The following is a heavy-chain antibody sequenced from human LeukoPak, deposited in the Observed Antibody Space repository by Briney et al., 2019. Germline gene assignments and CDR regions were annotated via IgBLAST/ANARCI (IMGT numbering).Heavy chain of an antibody. CDR1: GGPISTHY. CDR2: VYFTGTT. V-gene: IGHV4-59*11. D-gene: IGHD6-19*01. Sequence: SETLSLTCSVSGGPISTHYWNWIRQAPGKGLEWIGYVYFTGTTNYNPNLTSRLTISVDTSKKQFSLNLTSVTAADTAVYYCARGLRYSSGWNDYYMDVWGKGTTVTVSS. J-gene: IGHJ6*03. CDR3: ARGLRYSSGWNDYYMDV.